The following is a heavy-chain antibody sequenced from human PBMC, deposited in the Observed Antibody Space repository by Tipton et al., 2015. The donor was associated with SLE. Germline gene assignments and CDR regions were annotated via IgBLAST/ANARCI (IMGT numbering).Heavy chain of an antibody. CDR2: IYYSGST. Sequence: LRLSCTVSGGSISSGDYYWSWIRQPPGKGLEWIGYIYYSGSTYYNPSLKSRVTISVDTSKNQFSLKLSSVTAADTAVYYCARGGDYDILTLGYWGQGTLVTVSS. J-gene: IGHJ4*02. D-gene: IGHD3-9*01. CDR3: ARGGDYDILTLGY. V-gene: IGHV4-30-4*01. CDR1: GGSISSGDYY.